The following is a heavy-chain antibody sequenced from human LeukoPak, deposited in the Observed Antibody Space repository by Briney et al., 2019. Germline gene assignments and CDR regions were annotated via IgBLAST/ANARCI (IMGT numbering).Heavy chain of an antibody. D-gene: IGHD4/OR15-4a*01. CDR2: ISASGGTS. Sequence: GGSLRLSCAASGFTYSSHAMSWVRQTPGKGLQWVSSISASGGTSKYADSVKGRFTISRDNSENTLYLQMNSLRAEDTAVYYCANTYGASYFDYWGQGTLVTVSS. CDR3: ANTYGASYFDY. CDR1: GFTYSSHA. J-gene: IGHJ4*02. V-gene: IGHV3-23*01.